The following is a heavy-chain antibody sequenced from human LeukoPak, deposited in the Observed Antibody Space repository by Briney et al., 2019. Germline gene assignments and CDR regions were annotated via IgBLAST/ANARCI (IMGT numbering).Heavy chain of an antibody. Sequence: GESLKISCKGSGYSFSNFWIGWVRQMPGKGLEWMGIIYPGDSDTRYSPSFQGQVTISVDKSINTAYLHWSSLKASDTAMYYCARHLEGSANWFDPWGQGTLVTVSS. V-gene: IGHV5-51*01. D-gene: IGHD2-15*01. J-gene: IGHJ5*02. CDR1: GYSFSNFW. CDR3: ARHLEGSANWFDP. CDR2: IYPGDSDT.